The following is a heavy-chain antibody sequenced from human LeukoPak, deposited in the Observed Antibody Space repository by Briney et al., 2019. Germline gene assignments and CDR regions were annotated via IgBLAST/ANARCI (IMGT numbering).Heavy chain of an antibody. CDR2: INPNSGGT. V-gene: IGHV1-2*02. CDR1: GYTFTGYY. D-gene: IGHD3-9*01. CDR3: ARDSVGDYDILTDGLAGAFDI. Sequence: AASVKVSCKASGYTFTGYYMHWVRQAPGQGLEWMGWINPNSGGTNYPQKFQGRVTMTRDTSTSTVYMELSSLRSEDTAVYYCARDSVGDYDILTDGLAGAFDIWGQGTMVTVSS. J-gene: IGHJ3*02.